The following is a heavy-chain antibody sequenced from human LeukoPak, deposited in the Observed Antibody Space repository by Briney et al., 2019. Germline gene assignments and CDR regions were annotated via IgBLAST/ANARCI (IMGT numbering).Heavy chain of an antibody. CDR1: GFTFSSYS. Sequence: GGSLRLSCAASGFTFSSYSMNWVRQAPGKGLEWVSSISSSSSYIHSADSVRGRFTISRDNARNSLFLQMNSLRAEDTAVYYCARDEWGDAFDIWGQGTMVTVFS. CDR2: ISSSSSYI. D-gene: IGHD1-26*01. J-gene: IGHJ3*02. V-gene: IGHV3-21*01. CDR3: ARDEWGDAFDI.